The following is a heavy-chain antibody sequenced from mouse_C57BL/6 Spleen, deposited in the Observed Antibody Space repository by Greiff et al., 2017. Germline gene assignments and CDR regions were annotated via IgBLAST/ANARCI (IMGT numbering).Heavy chain of an antibody. V-gene: IGHV1-52*01. Sequence: QVQLQQPGAELVRPGSSVKLSCKASGYTFTSYWMQLLKQRPIQGLEWIGNIDPSDSETHYNQKFKDKATLTVDKSSSTAYMQLSSLTSEDSAVYYCARRDGYYYAMDYWGQGTSVTVSS. J-gene: IGHJ4*01. D-gene: IGHD2-3*01. CDR1: GYTFTSYW. CDR2: IDPSDSET. CDR3: ARRDGYYYAMDY.